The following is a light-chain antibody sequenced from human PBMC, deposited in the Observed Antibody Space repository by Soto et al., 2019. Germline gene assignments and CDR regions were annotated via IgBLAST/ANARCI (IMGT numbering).Light chain of an antibody. J-gene: IGLJ1*01. CDR2: EVS. CDR1: SSDFGTYNR. CDR3: SLYTSDSTYV. V-gene: IGLV2-18*01. Sequence: QSVLTQPASVSGSPGQSVTISCTGTSSDFGTYNRVSWYQRPPGTVPKLMIYEVSNRPSGVPDRFSGSKSGNTASLTISGLQAEDEAEYYCSLYTSDSTYVFGTGTKVTVL.